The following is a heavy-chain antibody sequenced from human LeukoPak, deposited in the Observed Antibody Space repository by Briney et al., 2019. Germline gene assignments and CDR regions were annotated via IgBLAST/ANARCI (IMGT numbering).Heavy chain of an antibody. V-gene: IGHV3-30*19. CDR3: ARRAGAYSHPYDY. CDR2: IQNDGSNE. Sequence: PGGSLRLSCAASGFTFRSYGMHWVRQAPGKGLEWVAYIQNDGSNEQYADSVKGRFSISRDSSKNILYLQMNSLRAEDTAVYYCARRAGAYSHPYDYWGQGTLVTVSS. J-gene: IGHJ4*02. CDR1: GFTFRSYG. D-gene: IGHD4/OR15-4a*01.